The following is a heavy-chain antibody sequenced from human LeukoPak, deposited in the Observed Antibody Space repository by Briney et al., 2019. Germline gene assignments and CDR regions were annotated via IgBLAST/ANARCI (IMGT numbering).Heavy chain of an antibody. CDR3: CTDLAFWSAHPDN. D-gene: IGHD3-3*01. CDR1: GFTFSSYS. V-gene: IGHV3-21*03. J-gene: IGHJ4*02. Sequence: GGSLRLSCAASGFTFSSYSMNWVRQAPGKGLEWVSSISSSSTYIYYADSVKGRFTISRDNAKNSLYLQMNSLKDEDTAVYYCCTDLAFWSAHPDNWGRGTLVTVSS. CDR2: ISSSSTYI.